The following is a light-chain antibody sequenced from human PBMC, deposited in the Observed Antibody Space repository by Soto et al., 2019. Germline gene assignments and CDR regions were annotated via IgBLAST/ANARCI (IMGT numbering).Light chain of an antibody. CDR3: SSFTNTNTVV. Sequence: QSALTQPASVSGSPGQSITISCTGTSTDIGYYNYVSWYQHHPGNTPKVIIYEVTNRPSGISDRFSGSKSGNTAYLTISGLQAEDEADYYCSSFTNTNTVVFAGGTKLTVL. V-gene: IGLV2-14*01. CDR2: EVT. CDR1: STDIGYYNY. J-gene: IGLJ2*01.